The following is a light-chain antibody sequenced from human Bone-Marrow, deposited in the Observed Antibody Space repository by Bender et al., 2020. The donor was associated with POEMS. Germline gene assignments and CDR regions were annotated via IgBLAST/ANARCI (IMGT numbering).Light chain of an antibody. J-gene: IGLJ2*01. CDR1: SSNIGAHA. CDR3: SSYGGSNNFVV. Sequence: QSVLTQPPSASGTPGQRVTISCSGGSSNIGAHAVNWYQHLPGTAPKLLIYSSHRRPSEVPDRFSGSRSGTSASLAISGLQSEDEADYYCSSYGGSNNFVVFGGGTKLTVL. V-gene: IGLV1-44*01. CDR2: SSH.